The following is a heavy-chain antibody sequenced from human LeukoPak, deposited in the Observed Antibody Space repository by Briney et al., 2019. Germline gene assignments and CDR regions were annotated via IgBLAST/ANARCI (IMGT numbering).Heavy chain of an antibody. CDR2: ISGSGAST. CDR1: GFTFSSYA. Sequence: GGSLRLSCAASGFTFSSYAMIWVRQAPGKGLEWVSGISGSGASTYNADSVKGRFTISRDNSKNTLYLQINSLGAEDTAVYYCAKGYYYGGNSGNAFDVWGQGTMVTISS. V-gene: IGHV3-23*01. D-gene: IGHD4-23*01. J-gene: IGHJ3*01. CDR3: AKGYYYGGNSGNAFDV.